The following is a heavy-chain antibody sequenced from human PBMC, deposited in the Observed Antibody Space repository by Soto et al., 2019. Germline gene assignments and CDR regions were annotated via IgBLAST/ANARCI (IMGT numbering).Heavy chain of an antibody. CDR3: ARAGGGYSGYEPYYYYGMDV. J-gene: IGHJ6*02. CDR2: ISSSSSYI. CDR1: GFTLSSYS. D-gene: IGHD5-12*01. Sequence: PGGSLRLSCAASGFTLSSYSMNWVRQAPGKGLEWVSSISSSSSYIYYADSVKGRFTISRDNAKNSLYLQMNSLRAEDTAVYYCARAGGGYSGYEPYYYYGMDVWGQGTTVTVSS. V-gene: IGHV3-21*01.